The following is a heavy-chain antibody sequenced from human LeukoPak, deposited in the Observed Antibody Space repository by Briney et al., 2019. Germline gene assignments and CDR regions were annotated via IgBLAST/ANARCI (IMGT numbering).Heavy chain of an antibody. CDR3: ANGDRCTSPNCLGYYYFYMDV. J-gene: IGHJ6*03. CDR1: GFTVSSNY. V-gene: IGHV3-23*01. Sequence: GGYLRLSCAASGFTVSSNYMNWVRQAPGRGLEWVSGFSGSGGTTYYADSVKGRFTISRDNSKNTLYLQMNSLRAEDTAVYYCANGDRCTSPNCLGYYYFYMDVWGKGTTVTVSS. CDR2: FSGSGGTT. D-gene: IGHD2-8*01.